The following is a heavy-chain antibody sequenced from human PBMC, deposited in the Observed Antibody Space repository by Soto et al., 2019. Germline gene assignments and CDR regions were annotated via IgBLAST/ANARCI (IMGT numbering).Heavy chain of an antibody. V-gene: IGHV4-4*02. CDR3: ARRWGEGRVDY. D-gene: IGHD3-10*01. J-gene: IGHJ4*02. Sequence: QVQLQESGPGLVKPSGTLSLTCAVSGGSISSSNWWSWVRQPPGKGLEWIGEIYHSGNTNYNPSLKSRGTMAVDQSRNQCSLKLSSVTAADTAVYYCARRWGEGRVDYWGQGTLVTVSS. CDR1: GGSISSSNW. CDR2: IYHSGNT.